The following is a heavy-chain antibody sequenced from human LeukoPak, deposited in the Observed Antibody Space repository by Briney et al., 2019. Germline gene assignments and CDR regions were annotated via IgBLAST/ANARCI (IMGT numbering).Heavy chain of an antibody. J-gene: IGHJ4*02. Sequence: ASVKVSCKASGYTFTGYYMHWVRQAPGQGLEWMGWINPNSGGTNYAQKLQGRVTMTTDTSTSTAYMELRSLRSDDTAVYHCARVETNYYGSGTVDYWGQGTLVTVSS. CDR3: ARVETNYYGSGTVDY. D-gene: IGHD3-10*01. V-gene: IGHV1-2*02. CDR1: GYTFTGYY. CDR2: INPNSGGT.